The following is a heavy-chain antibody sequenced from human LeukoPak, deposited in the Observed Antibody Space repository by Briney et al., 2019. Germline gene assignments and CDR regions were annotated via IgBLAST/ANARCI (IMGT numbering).Heavy chain of an antibody. V-gene: IGHV3-74*01. CDR1: GFTFSNYW. CDR2: INSDGSVT. Sequence: PGGSLRLSCAASGFTFSNYWMHWVRQAPGKRLVWVSRINSDGSVTTYADSVKGRFTISRDNARNTLHLQMNSLRAEDTAVYYCARESSTLVVADYWGRGTLVIVSS. D-gene: IGHD2-15*01. CDR3: ARESSTLVVADY. J-gene: IGHJ4*02.